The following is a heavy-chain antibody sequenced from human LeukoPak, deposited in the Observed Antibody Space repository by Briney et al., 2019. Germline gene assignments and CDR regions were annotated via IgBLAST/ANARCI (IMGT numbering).Heavy chain of an antibody. V-gene: IGHV3-48*03. J-gene: IGHJ3*02. Sequence: GGSLRLSCAASGFTFSSYEMNWVRQAPGKGLEWVSYISSSGSTIYYADSVKGRFTISRDNARNSLSLQMNSLRAEDTAVYYCARYRFVVGATDSFDIWGQGTMVTVSS. CDR2: ISSSGSTI. CDR3: ARYRFVVGATDSFDI. D-gene: IGHD1-26*01. CDR1: GFTFSSYE.